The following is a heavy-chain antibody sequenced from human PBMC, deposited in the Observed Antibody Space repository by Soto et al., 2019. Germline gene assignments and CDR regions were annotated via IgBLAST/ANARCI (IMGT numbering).Heavy chain of an antibody. CDR1: GFTFSSYA. CDR3: ANTAGRLIMAAQCFFDY. J-gene: IGHJ4*02. D-gene: IGHD6-6*01. Sequence: EVQLLESGGGLVQPGGSLRLSCAASGFTFSSYATSWVRQAPGKGLEWVSSVGAGGATTYYADSVKGRFTISRDNSKNTLYLPMNNLRAEDTAVYYCANTAGRLIMAAQCFFDYWGQGTLVTVSS. V-gene: IGHV3-23*01. CDR2: VGAGGATT.